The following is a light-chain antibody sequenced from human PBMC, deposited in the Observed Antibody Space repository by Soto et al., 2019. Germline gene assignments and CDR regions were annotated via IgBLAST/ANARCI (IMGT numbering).Light chain of an antibody. CDR1: QGLNNY. CDR2: AVS. Sequence: IQLTQSPSSLSASVGDRVTITSRASQGLNNYVAWYQQKPGKAPNLLIYAVSTLQSGVPSRFSGRGSGTEFTLTISSLQPEDFATYYCQHLVTYPTTFGPGTRLEIK. J-gene: IGKJ5*01. V-gene: IGKV1-9*01. CDR3: QHLVTYPTT.